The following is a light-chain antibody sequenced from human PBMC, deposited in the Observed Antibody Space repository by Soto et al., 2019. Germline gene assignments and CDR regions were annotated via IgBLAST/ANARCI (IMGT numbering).Light chain of an antibody. V-gene: IGLV2-23*01. CDR1: SSDVGSYNL. J-gene: IGLJ2*01. CDR2: VGT. CDR3: CSYAGTVV. Sequence: QSALAQPASVSGSPGQSITISCTGTSSDVGSYNLVSWYQQHPDNAPKLMIYVGTKPPSGVSNRFSGSKSGNTASLTISGLQAEDQADYYCCSYAGTVVFGGGTKLTVL.